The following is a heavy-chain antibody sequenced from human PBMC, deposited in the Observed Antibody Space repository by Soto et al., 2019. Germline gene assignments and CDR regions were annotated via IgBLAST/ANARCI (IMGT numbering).Heavy chain of an antibody. D-gene: IGHD4-17*01. J-gene: IGHJ6*02. CDR3: ARDRRQVTNYVGQDYGMDV. Sequence: GGSLRLSCAAAGLTFSAYNMNWVRKAPGNGLEWVAYISSGGTTIYYADSVKGGFTFSRDNAQNSLYLQMNSLRDEDTAVYYCARDRRQVTNYVGQDYGMDVWGQGTTVTVSS. V-gene: IGHV3-48*02. CDR1: GLTFSAYN. CDR2: ISSGGTTI.